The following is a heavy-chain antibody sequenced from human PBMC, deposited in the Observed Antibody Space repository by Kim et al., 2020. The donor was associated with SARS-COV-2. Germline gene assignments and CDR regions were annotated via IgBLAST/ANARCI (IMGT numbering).Heavy chain of an antibody. D-gene: IGHD3-22*01. J-gene: IGHJ6*01. CDR3: AFKYYYDSSGYNKYYYYG. V-gene: IGHV3-43*01. Sequence: GGSLRLSCAASGFTFDDYTMHWVRQAPGKGLEWVSLISWDGGSTYYADSVKGRFTISRDNSKNSLYLQMNSLRTEDTALYYCAFKYYYDSSGYNKYYYYG. CDR1: GFTFDDYT. CDR2: ISWDGGST.